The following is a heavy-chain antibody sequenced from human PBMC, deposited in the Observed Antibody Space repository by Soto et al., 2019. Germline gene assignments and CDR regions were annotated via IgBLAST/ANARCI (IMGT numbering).Heavy chain of an antibody. CDR3: VRDGEPLGYCSSTSCYPDY. CDR1: GYTFTSYG. J-gene: IGHJ4*02. D-gene: IGHD2-2*03. CDR2: ISAYNGNT. V-gene: IGHV1-18*01. Sequence: QVQLVQSGAEVKKPGASVKVSCKASGYTFTSYGISWVRQAPGQGLEWMGWISAYNGNTNYAQKLQGRVTMTTDTSTSTAYMELRSLRSDDTAVYYCVRDGEPLGYCSSTSCYPDYWGQGTLVTVSS.